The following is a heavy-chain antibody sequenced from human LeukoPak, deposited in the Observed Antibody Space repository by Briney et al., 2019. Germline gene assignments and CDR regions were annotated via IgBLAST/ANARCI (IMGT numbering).Heavy chain of an antibody. J-gene: IGHJ4*02. D-gene: IGHD3-10*01. V-gene: IGHV3-21*01. CDR2: ISTSSTYI. CDR3: ARAGSHYYGSGSGFYFDY. CDR1: GFTFSSYS. Sequence: GGSLRLSCAASGFTFSSYSMNWVRQAPGKGLEWVSSISTSSTYIYYADSVKGRFTISRDNAKNSLYLQMNSLRDEDTAVYYCARAGSHYYGSGSGFYFDYWGQGTLVTVSS.